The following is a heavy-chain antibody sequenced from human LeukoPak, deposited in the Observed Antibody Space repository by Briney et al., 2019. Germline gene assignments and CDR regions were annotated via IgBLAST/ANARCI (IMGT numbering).Heavy chain of an antibody. CDR3: ARGGSTGTNLNWVDP. D-gene: IGHD1-1*01. Sequence: SETLSLTCTVAGGSISSYYWSWIRQPPGKGLEWIGYIYYSGSTNYNPSLKSRVTISVDTSKNQFSLKLSSVTAADTAVYYCARGGSTGTNLNWVDPWGQGTLVTVSS. J-gene: IGHJ5*02. V-gene: IGHV4-59*01. CDR2: IYYSGST. CDR1: GGSISSYY.